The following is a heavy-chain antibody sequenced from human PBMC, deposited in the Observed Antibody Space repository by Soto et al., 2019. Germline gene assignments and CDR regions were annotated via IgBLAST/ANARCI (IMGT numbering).Heavy chain of an antibody. Sequence: EVQLVESGGGLVKPGESLRLSCAASGFTFNYFTMNWVRQAPGKGLEWVASISSSSSHKYSADSVRGRFTFSRDNANNSLYLQMNSLRVEDTAVYYCARLRSDAFDIWGQGTLVSVCS. CDR2: ISSSSSHK. CDR1: GFTFNYFT. CDR3: ARLRSDAFDI. V-gene: IGHV3-21*04. D-gene: IGHD4-17*01. J-gene: IGHJ3*02.